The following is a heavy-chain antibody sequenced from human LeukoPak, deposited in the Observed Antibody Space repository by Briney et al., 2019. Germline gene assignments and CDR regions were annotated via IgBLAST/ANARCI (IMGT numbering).Heavy chain of an antibody. CDR1: GFTFSHYW. J-gene: IGHJ4*02. Sequence: GGSLILSCAASGFTFSHYWMTWVRQAPGKGLEWVANIRPDGTEKYYVGSVKGRFTISRDNAKNSLYLQMNSLRAEDTAVYYCARAGHYYFDYWGQGTLVTVSS. V-gene: IGHV3-7*04. CDR2: IRPDGTEK. CDR3: ARAGHYYFDY.